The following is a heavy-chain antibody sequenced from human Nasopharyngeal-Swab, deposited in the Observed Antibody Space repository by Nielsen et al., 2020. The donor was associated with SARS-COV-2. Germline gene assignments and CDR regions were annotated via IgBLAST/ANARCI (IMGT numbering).Heavy chain of an antibody. D-gene: IGHD5-18*01. V-gene: IGHV3-30*18. J-gene: IGHJ6*02. Sequence: GGSLISCAASGFTFSSYGMHWVRQAPGKGLVWVAVISYDGSNKYYADSVKGRFTISRDNSKNTLYLQMNSLRAEDTAVYYCAKALAAMDDYYYYGMDVWGQGTTVTVSS. CDR1: GFTFSSYG. CDR2: ISYDGSNK. CDR3: AKALAAMDDYYYYGMDV.